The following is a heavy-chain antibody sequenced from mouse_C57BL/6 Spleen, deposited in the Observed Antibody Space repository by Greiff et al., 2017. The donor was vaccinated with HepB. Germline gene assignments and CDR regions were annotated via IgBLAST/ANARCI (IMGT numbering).Heavy chain of an antibody. Sequence: EVQLQQSGPELVKPGASVKISCKASGYSFTGYYMNWVKQSPEKSLEWIGEINPSTGGTTYNQKFKAKATLTVDKSSSTAYMQLKSLTSEDSAVYYCARGLTGGYYFDYWGQGTTLTVSS. J-gene: IGHJ2*01. CDR3: ARGLTGGYYFDY. CDR1: GYSFTGYY. V-gene: IGHV1-42*01. D-gene: IGHD4-1*01. CDR2: INPSTGGT.